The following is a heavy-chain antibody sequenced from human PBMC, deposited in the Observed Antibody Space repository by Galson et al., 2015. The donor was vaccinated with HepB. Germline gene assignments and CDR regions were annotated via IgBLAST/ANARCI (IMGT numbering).Heavy chain of an antibody. CDR1: GFSLSTSAMC. CDR2: IDWDDDK. V-gene: IGHV2-70*11. CDR3: ARMVVRGYGPNTRTKMDAFDI. Sequence: PALVKPTQTLTLTCTFSGFSLSTSAMCVSWIRQPPGKALEWLARIDWDDDKYYNTSLKTRLTISKDTSKNQVVLTMTNMDPVDTATYYCARMVVRGYGPNTRTKMDAFDIWGQGTMVSVSS. J-gene: IGHJ3*02. D-gene: IGHD5-12*01.